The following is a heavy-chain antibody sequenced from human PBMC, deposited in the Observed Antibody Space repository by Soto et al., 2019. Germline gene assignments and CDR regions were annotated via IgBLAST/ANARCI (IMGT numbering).Heavy chain of an antibody. CDR1: GFTFSSYS. CDR2: ISSSSSTI. Sequence: EVQLVESGGGLVQPGGSLRLSCAASGFTFSSYSMNWVRQAPGKGLEWVSYISSSSSTIYYEGSVKGRFTISRDNAKNSLYLQMNSLRDEDTAVYYCARELWIRGIAAARRGSGYYYYYGMDVWGQGTTVTVSS. V-gene: IGHV3-48*02. CDR3: ARELWIRGIAAARRGSGYYYYYGMDV. J-gene: IGHJ6*02. D-gene: IGHD6-13*01.